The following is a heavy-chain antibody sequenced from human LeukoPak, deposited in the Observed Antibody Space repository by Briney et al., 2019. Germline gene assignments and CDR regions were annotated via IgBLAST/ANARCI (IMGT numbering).Heavy chain of an antibody. CDR1: GFTSSNAW. Sequence: GGSPRLSCAASGFTSSNAWMSWVPQAPGKGLEWVGRNKRKTDGVTTDYEAPVKGRSTISRDDSKYTLYLQMNSLKTEDTAVYYCTTESWYGVYWGQGTLVTVSS. J-gene: IGHJ4*02. D-gene: IGHD6-13*01. V-gene: IGHV3-15*01. CDR3: TTESWYGVY. CDR2: NKRKTDGVTT.